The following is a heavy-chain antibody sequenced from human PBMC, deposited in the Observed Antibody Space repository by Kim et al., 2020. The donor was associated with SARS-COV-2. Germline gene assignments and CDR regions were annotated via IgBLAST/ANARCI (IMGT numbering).Heavy chain of an antibody. CDR2: IYTSEST. CDR3: ARARPVVVPAATTLYYYYGMDV. CDR1: GGSISRYY. Sequence: SETLSLTCTVSGGSISRYYWSWIRQPAGKGLEWIGSIYTSESTNYNPSLKSRVTMSVDTSKNQFSLKLHSVTAADTAVYYCARARPVVVPAATTLYYYYGMDVWGQGTTVTVSS. V-gene: IGHV4-4*07. J-gene: IGHJ6*02. D-gene: IGHD2-2*01.